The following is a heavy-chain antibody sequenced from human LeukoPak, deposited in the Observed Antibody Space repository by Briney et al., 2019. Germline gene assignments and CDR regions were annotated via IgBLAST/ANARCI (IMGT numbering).Heavy chain of an antibody. Sequence: SGTLSLTCTVSGGSISSSSYYWGWIRQPPGKGLEWIGSIYYSGSTYYNPSLKSRVTISVDTSKNQFSLKLSSVTAADTAVYYCARRLAARAYFDYWGQGTLVTVSS. D-gene: IGHD6-6*01. CDR1: GGSISSSSYY. V-gene: IGHV4-39*01. J-gene: IGHJ4*02. CDR3: ARRLAARAYFDY. CDR2: IYYSGST.